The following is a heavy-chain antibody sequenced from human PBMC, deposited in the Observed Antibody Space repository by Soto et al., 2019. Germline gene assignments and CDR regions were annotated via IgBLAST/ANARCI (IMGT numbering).Heavy chain of an antibody. Sequence: EVQLVESGGGLVQPGGSLRLSCAASGFTFSTYWMHWIRQGPGKGLVWVSRIKGDGSSTSYADSVKGRFTISRDNAKNTVYLQMDSLRAEDTAVYYCARGGSGAWYFALWGRGTLVTVSS. CDR2: IKGDGSST. CDR3: ARGGSGAWYFAL. D-gene: IGHD3-10*01. CDR1: GFTFSTYW. V-gene: IGHV3-74*01. J-gene: IGHJ2*01.